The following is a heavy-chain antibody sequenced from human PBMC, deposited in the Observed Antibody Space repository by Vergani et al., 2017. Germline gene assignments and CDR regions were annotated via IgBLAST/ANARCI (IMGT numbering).Heavy chain of an antibody. J-gene: IGHJ1*01. CDR2: ISSGGGDI. D-gene: IGHD3-10*01. Sequence: EVQLLESGGGLVQPEGSRRLPCAGAGFTFDTYTMAYVRQAPGKGVEWVATISSGGGDIFYADSVKGRFTISRDNSKNTLFLQMNSLKDEDTAVYYCTTACGLYYLHAEYFQYWGRGTLVSVSS. CDR3: TTACGLYYLHAEYFQY. CDR1: GFTFDTYT. V-gene: IGHV3-23*01.